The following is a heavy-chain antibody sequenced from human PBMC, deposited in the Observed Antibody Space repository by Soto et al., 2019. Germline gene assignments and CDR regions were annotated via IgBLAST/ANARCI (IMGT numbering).Heavy chain of an antibody. J-gene: IGHJ6*02. CDR2: IYHSGST. V-gene: IGHV4-30-2*01. CDR1: GGSISSGGYS. Sequence: QLQLQESGSGLVKPSQTLSLTCAVSGGSISSGGYSWSWIRQPPGKGLEWIGYIYHSGSTYYNPSLTSRVTISVDRSKNQFSLKLSSVTAADTAVYYCARGYYYGSGSLRAYYYYGMDVWGQGTTVTVSS. D-gene: IGHD3-10*01. CDR3: ARGYYYGSGSLRAYYYYGMDV.